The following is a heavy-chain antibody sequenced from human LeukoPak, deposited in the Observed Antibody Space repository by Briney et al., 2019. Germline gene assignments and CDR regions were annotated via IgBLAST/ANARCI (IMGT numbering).Heavy chain of an antibody. CDR2: IYYSGST. CDR1: GGSISSGGYY. J-gene: IGHJ3*02. CDR3: ARVWSDAFDI. V-gene: IGHV4-31*03. Sequence: SETLSLTCTVSGGSISSGGYYWSWIRQHPGKGLEWIGYIYYSGSTYYNPSLKSRVTISVDTSKNQFSLKLSSVTAADTAVYYCARVWSDAFDIWGQGTMVTVPS. D-gene: IGHD2-8*02.